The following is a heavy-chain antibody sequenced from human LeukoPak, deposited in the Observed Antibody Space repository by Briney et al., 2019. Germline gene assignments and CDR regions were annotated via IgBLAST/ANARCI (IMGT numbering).Heavy chain of an antibody. J-gene: IGHJ4*02. D-gene: IGHD6-25*01. CDR1: GYTFTSYH. Sequence: ASVKVSCKASGYTFTSYHINWARQAPGQGLEWMGWINPNTDDRGYAQKFQGRLIITSDTSISTAYMELGSPRSEDTAVYCARTTSFTASGYDYWGQGTLVTVSS. CDR2: INPNTDDR. CDR3: ARTTSFTASGYDY. V-gene: IGHV1-8*03.